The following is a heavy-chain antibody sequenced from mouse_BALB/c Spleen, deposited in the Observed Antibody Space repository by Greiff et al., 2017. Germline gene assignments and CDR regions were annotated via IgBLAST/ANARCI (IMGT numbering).Heavy chain of an antibody. D-gene: IGHD2-4*01. CDR2: IDPANGNT. CDR3: ARRGLYYDYPWFAY. CDR1: GFNIKDTY. Sequence: VQLKESGAELVKPGASVKLSCTASGFNIKDTYMHWVKQRPEQGLEWIGRIDPANGNTKYDPKFQGKATITADTSSNTAYLQLSSLTSEDTAVYYCARRGLYYDYPWFAYWGQGTLVTVSA. V-gene: IGHV14-3*02. J-gene: IGHJ3*01.